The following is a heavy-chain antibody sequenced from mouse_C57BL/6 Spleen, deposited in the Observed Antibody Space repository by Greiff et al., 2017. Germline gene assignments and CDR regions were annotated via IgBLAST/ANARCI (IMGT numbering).Heavy chain of an antibody. CDR1: GYTFTGYW. Sequence: LVESGAELMKPGASVKLSCKATGYTFTGYWIEWVKQRPGHGLEWIGEILPGSGSTNYNEKFKGKATFTADTSSNTAYMQPRSLTTEDSAIYYCARATTVVATGGYYFDYWGQGTTLTVSS. J-gene: IGHJ2*01. V-gene: IGHV1-9*01. D-gene: IGHD1-1*01. CDR3: ARATTVVATGGYYFDY. CDR2: ILPGSGST.